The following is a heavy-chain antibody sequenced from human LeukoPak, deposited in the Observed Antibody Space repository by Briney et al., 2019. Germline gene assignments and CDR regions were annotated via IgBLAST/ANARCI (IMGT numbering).Heavy chain of an antibody. J-gene: IGHJ4*02. CDR3: ARDMTTVPPIDY. Sequence: PGGSLRLSCEASGFTFSTYVVNWVRQAPGKGLEWVSTISGSGGSTYYADSVKGRFTISRDNSKNTLYLQMNSLRAEDTAVYYCARDMTTVPPIDYWGQGTLVTVSS. V-gene: IGHV3-23*01. CDR1: GFTFSTYV. D-gene: IGHD4-11*01. CDR2: ISGSGGST.